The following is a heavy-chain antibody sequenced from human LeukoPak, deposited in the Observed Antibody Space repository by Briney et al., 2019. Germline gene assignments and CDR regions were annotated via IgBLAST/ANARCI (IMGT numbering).Heavy chain of an antibody. V-gene: IGHV4-59*08. Sequence: SETLSLTCTASGGSISSYYWSWIRQPPGKGLEGIGYIYYSGSTNYNPSLKSRVTTSVDTSKNQFSLKLSSVTAADTAVYYCARQGLHTRNNWFDPWGQGTLVTVSS. J-gene: IGHJ5*02. CDR2: IYYSGST. D-gene: IGHD1-26*01. CDR1: GGSISSYY. CDR3: ARQGLHTRNNWFDP.